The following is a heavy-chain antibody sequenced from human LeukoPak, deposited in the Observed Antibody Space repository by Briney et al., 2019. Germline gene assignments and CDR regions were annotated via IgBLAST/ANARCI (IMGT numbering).Heavy chain of an antibody. Sequence: SETLSLTCTVSGGSIRSSYYYWGWIRQPPGKGLEWIGYIYYSGSTNYNPSLKSRVTISVDTSKNQFSLKLSSVTAADTAVYYCARGPLLWFGELLWYFDYWGQGTLVTVSS. J-gene: IGHJ4*02. CDR3: ARGPLLWFGELLWYFDY. D-gene: IGHD3-10*01. CDR2: IYYSGST. V-gene: IGHV4-61*05. CDR1: GGSIRSSYYY.